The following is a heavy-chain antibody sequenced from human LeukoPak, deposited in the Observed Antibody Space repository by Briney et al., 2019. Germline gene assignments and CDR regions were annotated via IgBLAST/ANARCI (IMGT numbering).Heavy chain of an antibody. CDR3: ARVTPDEGSGSCPSYYFDY. D-gene: IGHD3-10*01. CDR2: IYHSGST. Sequence: PSGTLSLTCAVSGGSISSSNWWSWVRQPPGKGLEWIGEIYHSGSTNYNPSLKSRVTISVDKSKNQFSLKLSSVTAADTAVYYCARVTPDEGSGSCPSYYFDYWGQGTLVTVSS. J-gene: IGHJ4*02. CDR1: GGSISSSNW. V-gene: IGHV4-4*02.